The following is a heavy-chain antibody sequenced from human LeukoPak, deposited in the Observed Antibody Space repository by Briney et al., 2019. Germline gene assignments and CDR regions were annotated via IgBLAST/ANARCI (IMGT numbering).Heavy chain of an antibody. V-gene: IGHV1-2*02. J-gene: IGHJ4*02. D-gene: IGHD3-3*01. CDR3: ASGHYDFWSGYY. CDR1: GYTFTSYD. Sequence: ASVKVSCKASGYTFTSYDINWVRQATGQGLEWMGWINPNSGGTNYAQKFQGRVTMTRDTSISTAYMELSRLRSDDTAVYYCASGHYDFWSGYYWGQGTLVTVSS. CDR2: INPNSGGT.